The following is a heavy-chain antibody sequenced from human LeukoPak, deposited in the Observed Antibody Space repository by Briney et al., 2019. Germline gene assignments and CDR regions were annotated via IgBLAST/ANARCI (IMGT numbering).Heavy chain of an antibody. Sequence: AAVKVSFKGSVYTFSGYYMHGLGQAPGRGREGMGRSNPKRGCPNYAKKFQGRVTMTRDTSISTAYMELSRLRSDDTAVYYCAREWAGDIVVVPAAADPLYYYYGMDVWGQGTTVTVSS. CDR3: AREWAGDIVVVPAAADPLYYYYGMDV. CDR1: VYTFSGYY. J-gene: IGHJ6*02. V-gene: IGHV1-2*06. D-gene: IGHD2-2*01. CDR2: SNPKRGCP.